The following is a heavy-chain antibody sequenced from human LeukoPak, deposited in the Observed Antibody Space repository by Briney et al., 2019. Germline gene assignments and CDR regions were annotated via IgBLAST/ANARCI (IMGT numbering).Heavy chain of an antibody. Sequence: GGPLRLSCVACGFTFRFCWRSWVPQARGRGLEWVTNIKEDGSIEDYVNSVKGRFTVSRDNAKNSMYLEMNSLRVEDTAVYYCVIQQVAPPWGQGTLVIVSS. CDR1: GFTFRFCW. J-gene: IGHJ5*02. V-gene: IGHV3-7*01. CDR3: VIQQVAPP. CDR2: IKEDGSIE. D-gene: IGHD5-12*01.